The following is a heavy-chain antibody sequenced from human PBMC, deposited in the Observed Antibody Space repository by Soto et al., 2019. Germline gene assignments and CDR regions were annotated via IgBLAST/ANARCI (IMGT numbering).Heavy chain of an antibody. D-gene: IGHD6-13*01. CDR1: GGSISSYY. V-gene: IGHV4-4*07. CDR3: EGDRGEGAAGPSGGWYYYYGMDV. Sequence: SDPLSLTCTVSGGSISSYYWSWIRQPAGKGLEWIGRIYTSGSTNYNPSLKSRVTMSVDTSKNQFSLKLSSVTAADTAVHDREGDRGEGAAGPSGGWYYYYGMDVWGQGSTVTVSS. CDR2: IYTSGST. J-gene: IGHJ6*02.